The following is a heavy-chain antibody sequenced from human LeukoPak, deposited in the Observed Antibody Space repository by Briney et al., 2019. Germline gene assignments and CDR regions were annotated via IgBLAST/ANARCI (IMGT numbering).Heavy chain of an antibody. CDR1: GFTVSSNY. Sequence: GGSLRLSCAASGFTVSSNYMSWVRQAPGKGLEWVSVIYSGGSTYYADSVKGRFTISRDNSKNTLYLQMNSLRAEDTAVYYCAKNELGMGGYYFDYWGQGTLVTVSS. V-gene: IGHV3-66*01. CDR2: IYSGGST. CDR3: AKNELGMGGYYFDY. D-gene: IGHD7-27*01. J-gene: IGHJ4*02.